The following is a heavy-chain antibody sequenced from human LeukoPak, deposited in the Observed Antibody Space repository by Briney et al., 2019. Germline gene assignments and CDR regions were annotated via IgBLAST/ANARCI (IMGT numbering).Heavy chain of an antibody. CDR1: GGSISSSSYS. D-gene: IGHD5-18*01. J-gene: IGHJ5*02. CDR2: IYYSGST. Sequence: SETLSLTCTVSGGSISSSSYSWGWIRQPPGKGLEWIGSIYYSGSTYYNPSLKSRVTISVDTSKNQFSLKLSSLTAADTAVYYCARHYVLRGYSYARWDWFDPWGQGTLVTVSS. CDR3: ARHYVLRGYSYARWDWFDP. V-gene: IGHV4-39*01.